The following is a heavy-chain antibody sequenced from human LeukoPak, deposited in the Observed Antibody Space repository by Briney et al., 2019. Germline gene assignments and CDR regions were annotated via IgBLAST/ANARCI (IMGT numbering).Heavy chain of an antibody. CDR3: AREVVTIYGADMKNYMDV. V-gene: IGHV4-4*07. CDR1: GGYITSYF. Sequence: SETLSLTCTVSGGYITSYFWSWIRQPAAKETELIGRIYSTGSTNYNPSLKSRVTMAVDKSTNQFSLKLSSVTAADTAVYDCAREVVTIYGADMKNYMDVWGAGTTVTVSS. CDR2: IYSTGST. J-gene: IGHJ6*03. D-gene: IGHD3-3*01.